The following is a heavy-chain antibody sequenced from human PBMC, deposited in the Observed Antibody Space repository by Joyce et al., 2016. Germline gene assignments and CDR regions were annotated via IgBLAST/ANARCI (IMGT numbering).Heavy chain of an antibody. D-gene: IGHD2-21*02. CDR1: GGTFSSYS. CDR3: ATDRPPSVFDGYDYYGLDV. J-gene: IGHJ6*02. V-gene: IGHV1-69*01. Sequence: QVQLVQSGAEVKKPGSSVKVSCKASGGTFSSYSINWVRQAPGQGLEWMGGIIPFYGTPNYAQKFQGRVTITAEGSTSTGGIAVTRLRSEDTAVYYCATDRPPSVFDGYDYYGLDVWGQGTIVTVSS. CDR2: IIPFYGTP.